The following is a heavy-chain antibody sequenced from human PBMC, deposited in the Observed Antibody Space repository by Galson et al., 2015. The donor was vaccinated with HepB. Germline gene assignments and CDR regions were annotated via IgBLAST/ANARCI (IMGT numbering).Heavy chain of an antibody. CDR2: ISYDGSNK. Sequence: SLRLSCAASGFTFSSYAMHWVRQAPGKGLEWVAVISYDGSNKYHADSVKGRFTISRDNSKNTLYLQMNSLRAEDTAVYYCARVSSLYSSSWPIFDYWGQGTLVTVSS. CDR1: GFTFSSYA. V-gene: IGHV3-30*04. CDR3: ARVSSLYSSSWPIFDY. J-gene: IGHJ4*02. D-gene: IGHD6-13*01.